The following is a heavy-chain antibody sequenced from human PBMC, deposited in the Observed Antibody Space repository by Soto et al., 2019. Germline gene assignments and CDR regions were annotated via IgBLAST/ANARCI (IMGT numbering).Heavy chain of an antibody. CDR2: IFSSGTT. CDR3: ARVPSPFDFYYAMDV. V-gene: IGHV4-30-4*02. Sequence: PSETLSLTCTVSGGSISSSSYYWSWIRQAPGKGLEWIGYIFSSGTTYYNPSLKSRLTMSLDTSQNQFSLKLNSVTAADTAVYFCARVPSPFDFYYAMDVWGQGTTVTVSS. D-gene: IGHD3-16*01. CDR1: GGSISSSSYY. J-gene: IGHJ6*02.